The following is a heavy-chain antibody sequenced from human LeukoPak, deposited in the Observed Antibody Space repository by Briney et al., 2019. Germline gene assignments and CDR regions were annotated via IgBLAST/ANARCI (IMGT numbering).Heavy chain of an antibody. D-gene: IGHD4-4*01. CDR1: GFTFDDYA. V-gene: IGHV3-23*01. CDR3: AKETSTVTGAFDY. J-gene: IGHJ4*02. CDR2: ISGSGGST. Sequence: GGSLRLSCAASGFTFDDYAMHWVRQVPGKGLEWVSGISGSGGSTYYADSVKGRFTISRDNSKNTLYLQMNSLRAEDTAVYYCAKETSTVTGAFDYWGQGTLVTVSS.